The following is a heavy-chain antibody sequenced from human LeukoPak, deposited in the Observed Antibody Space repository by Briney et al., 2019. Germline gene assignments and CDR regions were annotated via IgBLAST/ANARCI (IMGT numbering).Heavy chain of an antibody. V-gene: IGHV4-30-4*01. CDR2: TYPSGST. J-gene: IGHJ4*02. Sequence: SQTLSLTCTVSGGSNSSGDYYWSWIRQPPGKGLEWIGSTYPSGSTYYNPSLKSRVTISVDTSAIQFSLKLSSVTAADTAVNYCARGRDAYKVARYWSQGTLVTVSS. CDR3: ARGRDAYKVARY. D-gene: IGHD5-24*01. CDR1: GGSNSSGDYY.